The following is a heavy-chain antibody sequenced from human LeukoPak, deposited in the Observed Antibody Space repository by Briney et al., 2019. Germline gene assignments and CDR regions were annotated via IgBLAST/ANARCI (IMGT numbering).Heavy chain of an antibody. CDR1: GGSISSSSYF. Sequence: SETLSLTCTASGGSISSSSYFWAWLRQPPGKGLEWIGSIYYSGSTYYNPSLNSRVTISVDTSKNQFSLNLSSVTAADTAVYYCARLITAFQAFDSWGQGTLVTVSS. J-gene: IGHJ4*02. CDR2: IYYSGST. D-gene: IGHD3-16*01. V-gene: IGHV4-39*01. CDR3: ARLITAFQAFDS.